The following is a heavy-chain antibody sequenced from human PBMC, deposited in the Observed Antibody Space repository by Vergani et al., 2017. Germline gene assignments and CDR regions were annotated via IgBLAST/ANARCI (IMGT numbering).Heavy chain of an antibody. J-gene: IGHJ4*02. CDR1: GDTFNNYA. V-gene: IGHV1-69*13. CDR3: ARDPLWFGELSKPLDY. Sequence: QVQLVQSGAEVKKPGSSVKVSCKASGDTFNNYAISWVRQAPGQGLEWMGRIIPIFGTANYAQKFQGRVTITADESTTTAYMELSSLRSEDTAMYYCARDPLWFGELSKPLDYWGQETLVTVSS. D-gene: IGHD3-10*01. CDR2: IIPIFGTA.